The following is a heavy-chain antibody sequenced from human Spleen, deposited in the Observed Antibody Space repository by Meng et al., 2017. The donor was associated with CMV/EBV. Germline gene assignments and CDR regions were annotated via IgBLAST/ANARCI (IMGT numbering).Heavy chain of an antibody. D-gene: IGHD3-16*01. J-gene: IGHJ4*02. CDR3: ARTHNGRGGSFDF. V-gene: IGHV3-48*03. CDR2: ISSSGSTI. Sequence: GGSLRLSCAAPGFSFSSHDMHWVRQAPGKGLEWVSYISSSGSTIYYADSVKGRFTISRDNAKNSLYLQMNSLRAEDTAVYYCARTHNGRGGSFDFWGQGALVTVSS. CDR1: GFSFSSHD.